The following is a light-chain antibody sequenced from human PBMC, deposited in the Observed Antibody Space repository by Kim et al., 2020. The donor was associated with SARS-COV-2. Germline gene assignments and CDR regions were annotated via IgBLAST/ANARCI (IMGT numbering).Light chain of an antibody. Sequence: ALGQTVRITCQGDSLRSFYGSWYQQKPRQAPVLVIYGKDNRPSGIPDRFSGSSSGNTASLTITGAQAEDEADYYCNSRDSSGNHVVFGGGTQLTVL. CDR1: SLRSFY. CDR2: GKD. J-gene: IGLJ2*01. V-gene: IGLV3-19*01. CDR3: NSRDSSGNHVV.